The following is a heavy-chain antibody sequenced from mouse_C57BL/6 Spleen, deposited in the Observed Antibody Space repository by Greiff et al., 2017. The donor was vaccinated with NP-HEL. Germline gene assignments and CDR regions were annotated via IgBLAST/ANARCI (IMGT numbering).Heavy chain of an antibody. CDR3: SRDGSSYVVAMDY. Sequence: VQLQQSGAELVKPGASVKISCKASGYAFSSYWMNWVKQRPGKGLEWIGQIYPGDGDTNYNGKFKGKATLTADKSSSTAYLQLSSLTSGDSAVYFVSRDGSSYVVAMDYWGQGTSVTVSS. V-gene: IGHV1-80*01. CDR1: GYAFSSYW. J-gene: IGHJ4*01. CDR2: IYPGDGDT. D-gene: IGHD1-1*01.